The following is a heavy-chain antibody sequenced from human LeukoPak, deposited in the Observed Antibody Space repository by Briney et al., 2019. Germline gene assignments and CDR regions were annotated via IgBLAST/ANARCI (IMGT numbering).Heavy chain of an antibody. V-gene: IGHV3-9*01. CDR1: GFTFDDYA. Sequence: GGSLRLSCAASGFTFDDYAMHWVRQAPGKGLEWVGNIKGNRDEKCYADSVKGLFTISRDNAKNSLYLQMNSLRTEDTALYYCAKDGAPRTGDRRGQGTLVTVSS. CDR3: AKDGAPRTGDR. J-gene: IGHJ5*02. D-gene: IGHD1-26*01. CDR2: IKGNRDEK.